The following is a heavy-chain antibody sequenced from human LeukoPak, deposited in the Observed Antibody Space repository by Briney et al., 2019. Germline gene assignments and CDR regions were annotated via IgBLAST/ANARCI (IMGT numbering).Heavy chain of an antibody. CDR2: INHSGST. J-gene: IGHJ4*02. CDR3: ARGGYDSSGYLYYFDY. D-gene: IGHD3-22*01. CDR1: GGSFSGYY. Sequence: PSETLSLTCAVCGGSFSGYYWSWLRQPPGKGLEWIGEINHSGSTNYNPSLKSRVTISVDTSKNQFSLKLSSVTAADTAVYYCARGGYDSSGYLYYFDYWGQGTLVTVSS. V-gene: IGHV4-34*01.